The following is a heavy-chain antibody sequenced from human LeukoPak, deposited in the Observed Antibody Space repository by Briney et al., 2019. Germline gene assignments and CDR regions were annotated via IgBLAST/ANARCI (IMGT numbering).Heavy chain of an antibody. CDR3: ATDRGGSYSATNY. CDR2: IISSSITN. V-gene: IGHV3-48*04. Sequence: GGSLRLPCAASGFTLSSYGSNWSRRSPGKAREGLSFIISSSITNYYADSVKSRLTISTDNAEKSPYLQMNSLGAEDTAVYYCATDRGGSYSATNYWGQGTLVTVSS. CDR1: GFTLSSYG. J-gene: IGHJ4*02. D-gene: IGHD1-26*01.